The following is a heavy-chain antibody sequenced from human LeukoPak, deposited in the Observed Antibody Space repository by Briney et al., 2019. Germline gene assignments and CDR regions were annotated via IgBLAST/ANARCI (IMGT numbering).Heavy chain of an antibody. CDR3: ARETYYYDSSGLTFDY. Sequence: PGRSLGLSCAASGFTFSSYAMHWLRQAPGKGLEWVAVISYDGSNKYYADSVKGRFTISRDNSKNTLYLQMNSLRAEDTAVYYCARETYYYDSSGLTFDYWGQGTLVTVSS. V-gene: IGHV3-30-3*01. D-gene: IGHD3-22*01. CDR1: GFTFSSYA. J-gene: IGHJ4*02. CDR2: ISYDGSNK.